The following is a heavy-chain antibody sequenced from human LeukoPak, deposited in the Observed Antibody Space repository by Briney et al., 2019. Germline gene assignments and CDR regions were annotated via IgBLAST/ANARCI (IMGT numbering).Heavy chain of an antibody. J-gene: IGHJ5*02. CDR1: GGSIGSYY. D-gene: IGHD4-11*01. V-gene: IGHV4-59*01. CDR2: IYYSGST. CDR3: AREPYSNYVGWFDP. Sequence: SETLSLTCTVSGGSIGSYYWSWIRQPPGKGLEWIGYIYYSGSTNYNPSLKSRVTISVDTSKNQFSLKLSSVTAADTAVYYCAREPYSNYVGWFDPWGQGTLVTVSS.